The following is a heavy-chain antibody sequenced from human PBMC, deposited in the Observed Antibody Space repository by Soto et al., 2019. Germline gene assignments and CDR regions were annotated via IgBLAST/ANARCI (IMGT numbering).Heavy chain of an antibody. CDR2: INPSGGST. V-gene: IGHV1-46*01. CDR3: ARASDPIFGPTQKTNYGMDV. Sequence: ASVKGSCKASGYTFTSYYMHWVRQAPGQGLEWMGIINPSGGSTSYAQKFQGRVTMTRDTSTSTVYMELSSLRSEDTAVYYCARASDPIFGPTQKTNYGMDVWGQGTTVTVSS. D-gene: IGHD3-3*01. CDR1: GYTFTSYY. J-gene: IGHJ6*02.